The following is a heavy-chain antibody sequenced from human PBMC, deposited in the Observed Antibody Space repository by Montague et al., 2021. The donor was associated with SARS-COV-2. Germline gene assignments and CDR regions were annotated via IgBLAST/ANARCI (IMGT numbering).Heavy chain of an antibody. Sequence: SETRSLTCAVYGGSFSGYYWSWIRQPPGKGLEWIGEINHSGSTNYNPSLKSRVTISVDTSKNQFSLKLSSVTAADTAVYYCARARQDVVVPALGIGAYYYYYYMDVWGKGTTVTVSS. CDR2: INHSGST. CDR1: GGSFSGYY. D-gene: IGHD2-2*01. CDR3: ARARQDVVVPALGIGAYYYYYYMDV. V-gene: IGHV4-34*01. J-gene: IGHJ6*03.